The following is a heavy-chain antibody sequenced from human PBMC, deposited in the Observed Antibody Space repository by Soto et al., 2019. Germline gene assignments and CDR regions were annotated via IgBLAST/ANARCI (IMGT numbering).Heavy chain of an antibody. CDR2: IYYSGST. D-gene: IGHD4-17*01. J-gene: IGHJ4*02. CDR3: ARTDTVTTLDY. V-gene: IGHV4-61*01. CDR1: GGSVSSGSYY. Sequence: QVQLQESGPGLVKPSETLSLTCTVSGGSVSSGSYYWSWIRQPPGKGLEWIGYIYYSGSTNYNPSLTSRVTISVDTSKNQFSLKLSSVTAADTAVYYCARTDTVTTLDYWGQGTLVTVSS.